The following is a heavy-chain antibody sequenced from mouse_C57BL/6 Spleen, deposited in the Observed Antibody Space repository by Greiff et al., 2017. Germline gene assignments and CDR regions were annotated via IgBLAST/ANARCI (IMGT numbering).Heavy chain of an antibody. CDR3: ARSIATVVARDWYFGV. D-gene: IGHD1-1*01. J-gene: IGHJ1*03. V-gene: IGHV1-69*01. CDR2: IDPSDSYT. Sequence: QVQLQQPGAELVMPGASVKLSCKASGYTFTSYWMHWVKQRPGQGLEWIGEIDPSDSYTNYNQKFKGKSTLTVDKSSSTAYMQLSSLTSEDSAVYYCARSIATVVARDWYFGVWGTGTTVTVSS. CDR1: GYTFTSYW.